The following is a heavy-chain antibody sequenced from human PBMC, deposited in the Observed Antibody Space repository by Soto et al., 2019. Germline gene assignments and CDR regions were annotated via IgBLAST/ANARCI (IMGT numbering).Heavy chain of an antibody. CDR3: ARIGYSSRWYPPAVY. Sequence: GQGLEWMGIINPSGGSTSYAQKFQGRVTMTRDTSTSTVYMELSSLRSEDTAVYYCARIGYSSRWYPPAVYGGLGTRATVSS. CDR2: INPSGGST. J-gene: IGHJ4*02. V-gene: IGHV1-46*03. D-gene: IGHD6-13*01.